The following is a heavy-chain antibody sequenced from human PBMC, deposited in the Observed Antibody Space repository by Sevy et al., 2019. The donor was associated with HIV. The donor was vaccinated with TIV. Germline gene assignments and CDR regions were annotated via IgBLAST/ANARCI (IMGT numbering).Heavy chain of an antibody. D-gene: IGHD1-26*01. Sequence: GGSLRLSCAASGFTFSNAWMSWVRQAPGKGLEWVGRIKSKTDGGTTDYAAPVKGRFTISRDDSKNTLYLQMNSLKTEDTAVYYCTTVAVGTNYYYYYYMDVWGKGTTVTVSS. CDR1: GFTFSNAW. CDR2: IKSKTDGGTT. CDR3: TTVAVGTNYYYYYYMDV. J-gene: IGHJ6*03. V-gene: IGHV3-15*01.